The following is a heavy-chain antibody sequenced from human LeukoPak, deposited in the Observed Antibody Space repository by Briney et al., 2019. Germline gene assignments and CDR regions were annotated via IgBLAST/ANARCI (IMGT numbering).Heavy chain of an antibody. CDR1: GFTFSSYG. D-gene: IGHD6-19*01. V-gene: IGHV3-33*01. Sequence: ARSLRLSCAASGFTFSSYGMHWVRQAPGKGLEWVADIWYDGSNKYYADSVKGRFTISRDNSKNTLYLQMNSLRAEDTAVYYCARDHSSGWYSDYFDYWGQGTLVTVSS. CDR3: ARDHSSGWYSDYFDY. J-gene: IGHJ4*02. CDR2: IWYDGSNK.